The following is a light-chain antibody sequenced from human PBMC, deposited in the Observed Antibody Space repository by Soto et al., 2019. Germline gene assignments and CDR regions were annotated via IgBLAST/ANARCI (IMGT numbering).Light chain of an antibody. CDR3: QHYGS. J-gene: IGKJ5*01. Sequence: EIVLTQSPGTLSLSPGERATLSCRASQSFSSTYLAWYQQKPGQAPRLLIYGASSRATGIPDRFSGSGSGTDFTLTISRLEPEDFAVYYCQHYGSFGQGTRLEIK. CDR2: GAS. CDR1: QSFSSTY. V-gene: IGKV3-20*01.